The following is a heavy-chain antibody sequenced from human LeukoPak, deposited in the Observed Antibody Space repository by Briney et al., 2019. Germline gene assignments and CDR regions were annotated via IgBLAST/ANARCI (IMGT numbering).Heavy chain of an antibody. CDR2: INPKSGDT. D-gene: IGHD2-8*02. V-gene: IGHV1-2*02. CDR1: GYSFIGYY. CDR3: ARGVGTDSMKRFDS. J-gene: IGHJ5*01. Sequence: ASVKVSCKASGYSFIGYYIHWVRQAPGQGLEWMGWINPKSGDTNYAQRFQGRVTMTGDTAISTAYMELTSLTSDDTAVYYCARGVGTDSMKRFDSWGQGTPVTVSS.